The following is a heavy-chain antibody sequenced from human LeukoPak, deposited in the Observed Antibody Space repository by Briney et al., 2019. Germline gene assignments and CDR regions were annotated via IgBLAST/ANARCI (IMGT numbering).Heavy chain of an antibody. CDR3: ARQEYRSGWFLDY. J-gene: IGHJ4*02. CDR2: ISYDGNNK. V-gene: IGHV3-30*04. CDR1: GFTFSNYA. Sequence: GRSLRLSCAASGFTFSNYAIHWVRQAPGKGLEWVAVISYDGNNKYYADSVKGRFTISRDNSKNTLYLQMNSLRVEDTAVYYCARQEYRSGWFLDYWGQGTLVTVSS. D-gene: IGHD6-19*01.